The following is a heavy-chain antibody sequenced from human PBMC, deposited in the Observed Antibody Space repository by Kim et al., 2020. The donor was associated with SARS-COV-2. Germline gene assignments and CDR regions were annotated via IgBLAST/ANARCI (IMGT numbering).Heavy chain of an antibody. D-gene: IGHD3-3*01. CDR2: INPNSGGT. CDR3: ARDLPPEVTIFGVVIREYYFAD. Sequence: ASVKVSCKASGYTFTGYYMHWVRQAPGQGLEWMGRINPNSGGTNYAQKFQGRVTMTRDTSISTAYMELSRLRSDDTAVYYCARDLPPEVTIFGVVIREYYFADWGQGTLVTVPS. CDR1: GYTFTGYY. V-gene: IGHV1-2*06. J-gene: IGHJ4*02.